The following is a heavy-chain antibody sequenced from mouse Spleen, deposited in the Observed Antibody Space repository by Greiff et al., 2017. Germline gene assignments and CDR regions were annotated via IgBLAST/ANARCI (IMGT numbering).Heavy chain of an antibody. Sequence: QVQLQQSGAELVRPGASVTLSCKASGYTFTDYEMHWVKQTPVHGLEWIGAIDPDTGGTAYNEKFKGKAILTADKSSSTAYMELRSLTSEDSAVYYCTRGGFAYWGQGTLVTVSA. CDR1: GYTFTDYE. V-gene: IGHV1-15*01. CDR2: IDPDTGGT. J-gene: IGHJ3*01. CDR3: TRGGFAY.